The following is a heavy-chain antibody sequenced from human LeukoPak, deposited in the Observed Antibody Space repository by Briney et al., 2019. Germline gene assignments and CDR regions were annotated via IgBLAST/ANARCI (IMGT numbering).Heavy chain of an antibody. Sequence: GASVKVPCKASGYTFTSYYMHWVRQAPGQGLEWMGIINPSGGSTSYAQKFQGRVTMTRDTSTSTVYMELSSLRSEDTAVYYCARVGGDFWSGYYAAGFDYWGQGTLVTVSS. J-gene: IGHJ4*02. CDR3: ARVGGDFWSGYYAAGFDY. CDR1: GYTFTSYY. CDR2: INPSGGST. V-gene: IGHV1-46*01. D-gene: IGHD3-3*01.